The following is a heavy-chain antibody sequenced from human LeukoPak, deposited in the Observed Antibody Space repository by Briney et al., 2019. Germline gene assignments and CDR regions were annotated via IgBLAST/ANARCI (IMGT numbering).Heavy chain of an antibody. CDR3: AKDGYCSGGSCYNFDY. J-gene: IGHJ4*02. Sequence: QPGRSLRLSCAASGFTFSSYGMHWVRRAPGKGLEWVAVISYDGSNKYYADSVKGRFTISRDNSKNTLYLQMNSLRAEDTAVYYCAKDGYCSGGSCYNFDYWGQGTLVTVSS. V-gene: IGHV3-30*18. CDR1: GFTFSSYG. D-gene: IGHD2-15*01. CDR2: ISYDGSNK.